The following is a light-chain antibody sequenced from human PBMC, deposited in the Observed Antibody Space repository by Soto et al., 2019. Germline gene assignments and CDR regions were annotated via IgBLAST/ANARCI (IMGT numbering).Light chain of an antibody. V-gene: IGLV2-8*01. J-gene: IGLJ3*02. CDR3: TSYAGSNIWV. Sequence: QSALTQPPSASGSPGQSVTISGTGTRRDVGGYNYVSWYQQYPGKAPKLMIYEVSKRPSGVPDRFSGSKSGKTASLTVSGLQPEDEADYYCTSYAGSNIWVFGGGTKLTVL. CDR2: EVS. CDR1: RRDVGGYNY.